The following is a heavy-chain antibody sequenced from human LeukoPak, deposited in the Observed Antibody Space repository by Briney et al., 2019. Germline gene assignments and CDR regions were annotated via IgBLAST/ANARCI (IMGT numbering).Heavy chain of an antibody. Sequence: PGGSLRLSCAASGFTVSSNYMSWVRQAPGKGLEWVANIKPDGSETYYVDSVKGRFTISRDNAKNSLYLQMNSLTPEDTAVYYCVRGSSGTAVRGISWAWFDPWGQGTLVTVSS. J-gene: IGHJ5*02. V-gene: IGHV3-7*05. CDR3: VRGSSGTAVRGISWAWFDP. D-gene: IGHD3-10*01. CDR1: GFTVSSNY. CDR2: IKPDGSET.